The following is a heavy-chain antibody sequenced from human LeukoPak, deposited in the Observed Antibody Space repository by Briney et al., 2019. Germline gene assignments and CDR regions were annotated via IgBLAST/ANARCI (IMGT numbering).Heavy chain of an antibody. CDR2: IISKTSGGTT. V-gene: IGHV3-15*01. Sequence: GGSRTLSCAASGLTFANAWMSWVRQASGKGLEWVARIISKTSGGTTDYAAPVKGRFTISRDDSKTTLYLQMNSLKTEDTAVYYCTTYRYNYGSTGYSYFDFWGQGTLVTVSS. CDR1: GLTFANAW. CDR3: TTYRYNYGSTGYSYFDF. J-gene: IGHJ4*02. D-gene: IGHD5-18*01.